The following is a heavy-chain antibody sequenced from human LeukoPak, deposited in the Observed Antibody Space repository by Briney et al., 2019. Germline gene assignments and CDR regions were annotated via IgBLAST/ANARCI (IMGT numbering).Heavy chain of an antibody. CDR2: IYTSGST. Sequence: SETLSLTCTVSGGSISSYYWSWIRQPPGKGLEWIGYIYTSGSTNYNPSLKSRVTISVDTSKNQFSLKLSSVTAADTAVYYCARTHYYYYYMDVWGKGTTVTVSS. CDR1: GGSISSYY. CDR3: ARTHYYYYYMDV. V-gene: IGHV4-4*09. J-gene: IGHJ6*03.